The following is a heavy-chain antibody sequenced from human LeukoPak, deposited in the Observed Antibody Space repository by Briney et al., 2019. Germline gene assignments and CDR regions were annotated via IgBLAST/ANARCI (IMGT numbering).Heavy chain of an antibody. Sequence: PSETLSLTCAVYGASFSGYYWSWIRQPPGKGLEWIGEINHSGSTNYNPSLKSRVTISVDTSKNQFSLKLSSVPAADTAVYYCARRYSSGYYSQWGQGTLVTVSS. D-gene: IGHD3-22*01. CDR1: GASFSGYY. CDR2: INHSGST. J-gene: IGHJ4*02. V-gene: IGHV4-34*01. CDR3: ARRYSSGYYSQ.